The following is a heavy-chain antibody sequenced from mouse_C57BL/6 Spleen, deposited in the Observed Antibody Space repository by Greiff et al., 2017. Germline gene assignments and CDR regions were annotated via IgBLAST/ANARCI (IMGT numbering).Heavy chain of an antibody. J-gene: IGHJ2*01. Sequence: EVQVVESGGGLVQPGGSMKLSCAASGFTFSDAWMDWVRQSPEKGLEWVAEIRNKANNHATYYAESVKGRFTISRDDSKSCVYLQMNSLRAEDTGIYYCTSGGDISYYFDYWGQGTTLTVSS. V-gene: IGHV6-6*01. CDR2: IRNKANNHAT. D-gene: IGHD3-2*01. CDR3: TSGGDISYYFDY. CDR1: GFTFSDAW.